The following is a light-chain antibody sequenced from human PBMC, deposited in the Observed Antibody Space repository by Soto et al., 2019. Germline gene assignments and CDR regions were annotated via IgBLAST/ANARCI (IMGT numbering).Light chain of an antibody. J-gene: IGKJ5*01. V-gene: IGKV1-5*01. CDR2: DAS. Sequence: DIQKTQSPSTLSASVGDRVTITCRASQSIGSWLAWYQQKPGKAPKLLIYDASSLESGVPSRFSGSGSGTDFTLTISSLQPEDSATYYCQQSSSTPVTFGQGTRLEIK. CDR1: QSIGSW. CDR3: QQSSSTPVT.